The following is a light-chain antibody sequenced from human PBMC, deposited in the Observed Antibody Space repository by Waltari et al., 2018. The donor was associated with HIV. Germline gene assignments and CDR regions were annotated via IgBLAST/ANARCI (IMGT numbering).Light chain of an antibody. J-gene: IGKJ1*01. Sequence: DIEMTQSPDSLAVSLGERATINCKSSQSVLYRSNNKEYLAWYQHKPGQPPKFLLYWASTRESGVPYRFSGSGSGTDFTLTISGLQAEDFAVYYCQQYYSSPWTFGQGTRVEIK. CDR2: WAS. CDR3: QQYYSSPWT. V-gene: IGKV4-1*01. CDR1: QSVLYRSNNKEY.